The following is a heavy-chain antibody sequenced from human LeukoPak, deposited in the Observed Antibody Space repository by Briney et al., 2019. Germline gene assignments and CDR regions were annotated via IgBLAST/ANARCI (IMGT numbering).Heavy chain of an antibody. CDR2: INHSGST. CDR1: GGSFSGYY. Sequence: PSETLSLTCAVYGGSFSGYYWSWIRQPPGKGLEWIGEINHSGSTNYNPSLKSRVTISVDTSKNQFSLKLSSVTAADTAVYYCARHEGIVATIRWFDPWGQGTLVTVSS. D-gene: IGHD5-12*01. CDR3: ARHEGIVATIRWFDP. V-gene: IGHV4-34*01. J-gene: IGHJ5*02.